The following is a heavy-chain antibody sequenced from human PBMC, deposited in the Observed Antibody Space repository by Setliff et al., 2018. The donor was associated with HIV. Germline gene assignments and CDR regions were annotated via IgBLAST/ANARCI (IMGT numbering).Heavy chain of an antibody. V-gene: IGHV3-7*01. J-gene: IGHJ5*02. CDR2: IIQDGSAK. Sequence: GGSLRLSCAASGFSFSNCWMSWVRQAPGKGLEWVANIIQDGSAKYYVDSVKGRFTISRDNAKSSLYLQMNGLRAEDTAVYYCAKDAFSGGDLWGQGTLVTVSS. CDR1: GFSFSNCW. D-gene: IGHD3-3*02. CDR3: AKDAFSGGDL.